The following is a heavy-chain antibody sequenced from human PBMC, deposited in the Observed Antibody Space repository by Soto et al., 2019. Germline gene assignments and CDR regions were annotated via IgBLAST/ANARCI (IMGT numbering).Heavy chain of an antibody. V-gene: IGHV3-30-3*01. D-gene: IGHD3-3*01. CDR1: GFTFSSYA. CDR2: ISYDGSNK. CDR3: ARDSKYYDFWSGYPKKYYYYYGMDV. Sequence: GGSLRLSCAASGFTFSSYAMHWARQAPGKGLEWVAVISYDGSNKYYADSVKGRFTISRDNSKNTLYLQMNSLRAEDTAVYYCARDSKYYDFWSGYPKKYYYYYGMDVWGQGTTVTVSS. J-gene: IGHJ6*02.